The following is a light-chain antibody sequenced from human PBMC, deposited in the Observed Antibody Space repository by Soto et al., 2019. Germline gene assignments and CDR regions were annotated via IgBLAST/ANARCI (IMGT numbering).Light chain of an antibody. CDR2: TAS. J-gene: IGKJ2*01. Sequence: DIQMTQSPSSLSAVVGDRVSITCRSSQGSATYLTWYKQKTGKAPRPLIYTASNLESGDPSRFSGNGSVTDFTLTISSVQPEDVATYYCQHSFNTPPYTFGQGTKLEI. V-gene: IGKV1-39*01. CDR3: QHSFNTPPYT. CDR1: QGSATY.